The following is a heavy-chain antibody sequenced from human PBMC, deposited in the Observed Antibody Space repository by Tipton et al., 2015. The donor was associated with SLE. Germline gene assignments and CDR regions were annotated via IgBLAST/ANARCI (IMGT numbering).Heavy chain of an antibody. J-gene: IGHJ4*02. CDR3: ARVKTVAALDY. V-gene: IGHV4-59*01. Sequence: TSYNPSLKGRATISVDTSKKQFSLKLTSVTAADTAVYYCARVKTVAALDYWGQGTLVTVSS. CDR2: T. D-gene: IGHD2-21*02.